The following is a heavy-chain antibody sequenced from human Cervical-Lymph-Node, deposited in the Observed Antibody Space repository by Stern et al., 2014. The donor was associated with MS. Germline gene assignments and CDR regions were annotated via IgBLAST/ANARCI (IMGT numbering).Heavy chain of an antibody. CDR2: TYHSGST. CDR1: GGSISSSNW. CDR3: ATGGVVGATPPVSAFDI. D-gene: IGHD1-26*01. J-gene: IGHJ3*02. Sequence: VQLVESGPGLVKPSGTLSLTCAVSGGSISSSNWWWWVRQPPGKGLEWLGETYHSGSTNYNPSLKSRVTISVDKSKTQFSLKLSSVTAADTAVYYCATGGVVGATPPVSAFDIWGQGTMVTVSS. V-gene: IGHV4-4*02.